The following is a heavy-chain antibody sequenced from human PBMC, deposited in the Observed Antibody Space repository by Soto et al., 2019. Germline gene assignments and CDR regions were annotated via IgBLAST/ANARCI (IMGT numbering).Heavy chain of an antibody. CDR3: AAGEASSRNLAPYYLDF. D-gene: IGHD6-13*01. J-gene: IGHJ4*02. CDR1: GGSMRNYF. V-gene: IGHV4-59*01. Sequence: SETLSLTCTVSGGSMRNYFWTWIRQPPGKGLEWIGYIHYSGTTSFFPSYNPSLRSRVTISEDTSKTQFSLKLLSVTTADTAVYFCAAGEASSRNLAPYYLDFWGQGTLVTVSS. CDR2: IHYSGTT.